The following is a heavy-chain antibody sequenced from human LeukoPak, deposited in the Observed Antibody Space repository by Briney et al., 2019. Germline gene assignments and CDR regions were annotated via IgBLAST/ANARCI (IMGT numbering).Heavy chain of an antibody. Sequence: ASVKVSCKVSGYTLTELPMHWVRQAPGKGLEWMGGFDPEDGETIYAQKFQGRVTMTEDTSTDTAYMELSSLRSEDTAVYYCATEGYSSGWNYYYYGMDVWGQGTTATVSS. CDR2: FDPEDGET. CDR1: GYTLTELP. CDR3: ATEGYSSGWNYYYYGMDV. D-gene: IGHD6-19*01. J-gene: IGHJ6*02. V-gene: IGHV1-24*01.